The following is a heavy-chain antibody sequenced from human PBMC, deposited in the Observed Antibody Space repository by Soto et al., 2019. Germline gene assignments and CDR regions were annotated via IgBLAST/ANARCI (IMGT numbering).Heavy chain of an antibody. CDR2: IYSGGAT. J-gene: IGHJ6*02. CDR1: GFIVSSNY. Sequence: EVQLVESGGGSVQPGGSLRLSCAASGFIVSSNYMSWVRQAPGKGLEWVSIIYSGGATYYADSVKGRFTISRDNSKNTLYLQMNSLRVEDTAVYYCARDRFGGAENAGPPDYYGMDVWGQGTTVTVSS. CDR3: ARDRFGGAENAGPPDYYGMDV. D-gene: IGHD3-16*01. V-gene: IGHV3-66*01.